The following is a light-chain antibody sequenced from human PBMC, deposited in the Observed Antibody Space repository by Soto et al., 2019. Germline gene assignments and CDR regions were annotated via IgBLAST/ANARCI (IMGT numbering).Light chain of an antibody. CDR1: QSISSW. CDR3: QQLNTYPQIT. Sequence: DIQMTQSPSTLSASVGDRVTITCRDSQSISSWLAWYQQKAGKAPKLLIYTASTLQSGVPSRFSCSGSGTEFTLTISNLQPEDFGTYYCQQLNTYPQITFGQGTRLEIK. CDR2: TAS. J-gene: IGKJ5*01. V-gene: IGKV1-5*01.